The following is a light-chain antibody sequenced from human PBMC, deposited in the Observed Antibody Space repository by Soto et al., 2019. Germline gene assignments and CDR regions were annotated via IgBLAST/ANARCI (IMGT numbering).Light chain of an antibody. CDR2: GAS. CDR3: QQYGSFSIT. Sequence: EIVLTQSPVTLSLSPRERATLSFRASQSVSSNYLAWYQQKPGQAPRLLIYGASSRATGIPDRFSGSGSGTDFTLTISRLEPEDFAVYYCQQYGSFSITFGQGTRLEIK. J-gene: IGKJ5*01. V-gene: IGKV3-20*01. CDR1: QSVSSNY.